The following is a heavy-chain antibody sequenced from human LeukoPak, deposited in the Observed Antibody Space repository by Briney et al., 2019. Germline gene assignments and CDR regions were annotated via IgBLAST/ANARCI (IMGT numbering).Heavy chain of an antibody. Sequence: GGSLRLSCAASGFTFSSYWMHWVRQAPGQGLVWVSRFSDDEGRTVYADSVKGRFTISKDNAKNTLYLQMNSLRAEDTAVYYCARDYFYGLDVWGQGTTVTVSS. J-gene: IGHJ6*02. V-gene: IGHV3-74*01. CDR3: ARDYFYGLDV. CDR1: GFTFSSYW. CDR2: FSDDEGRT.